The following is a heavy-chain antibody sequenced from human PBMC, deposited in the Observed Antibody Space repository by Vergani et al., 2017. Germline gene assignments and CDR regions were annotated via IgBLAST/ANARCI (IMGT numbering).Heavy chain of an antibody. CDR2: ISYDGSNK. CDR1: GFTFSSYG. D-gene: IGHD2-2*02. Sequence: QVQLVESGGGVVQPGRSLRLSCAASGFTFSSYGMHWVRQAPGKGLEWVAVISYDGSNKYYADPVKGRFTIARCNSKNTLYLQMNSLRAEDTAVYYWAKAFASYCSSTSCYTGDYYYYMDVWGKGTTVTVSS. CDR3: AKAFASYCSSTSCYTGDYYYYMDV. J-gene: IGHJ6*03. V-gene: IGHV3-30*18.